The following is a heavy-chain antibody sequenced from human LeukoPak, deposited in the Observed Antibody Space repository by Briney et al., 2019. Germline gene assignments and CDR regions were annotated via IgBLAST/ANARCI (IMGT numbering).Heavy chain of an antibody. CDR1: GGSFSGYY. V-gene: IGHV4-34*01. Sequence: SETLSLTCAVYGGSFSGYYWGWIRQPPGRGLEWIGEINHSGSTNYNPSLKSRVTISVDTSKNQFSLKLSSVTAADTAVYYCAGPKILTGSIIPSRAFDIWGQGTMVTVSS. J-gene: IGHJ3*02. CDR2: INHSGST. CDR3: AGPKILTGSIIPSRAFDI. D-gene: IGHD3-9*01.